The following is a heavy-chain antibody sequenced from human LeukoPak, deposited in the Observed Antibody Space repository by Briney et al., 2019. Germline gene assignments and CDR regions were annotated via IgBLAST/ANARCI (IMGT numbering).Heavy chain of an antibody. CDR2: ISSSSSYI. Sequence: PGGSLRLSCAASGFTFSSYSMNWVRQAPGKGPEWVSSISSSSSYIYYADSVKGRFTISRDNAKNSLYLQMNSLRAEDTAVYYCARGTGYYDSSGYSSYYYMDVWGKGTTVTVSS. J-gene: IGHJ6*03. CDR3: ARGTGYYDSSGYSSYYYMDV. V-gene: IGHV3-21*01. CDR1: GFTFSSYS. D-gene: IGHD3-22*01.